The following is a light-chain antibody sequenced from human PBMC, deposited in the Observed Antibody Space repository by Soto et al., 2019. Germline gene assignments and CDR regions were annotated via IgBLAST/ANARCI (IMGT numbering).Light chain of an antibody. CDR1: SSNIGAGYD. CDR3: QSYDSSLSGVV. Sequence: QSALTQPPSVSGAPGQRVTISCTGSSSNIGAGYDVHWYQQLPGTAPKPLIYGNSNRPSGVPDRFSGSKSGTSASLAITGLQAEDEADYYCQSYDSSLSGVVFGGGTKLTVL. J-gene: IGLJ2*01. V-gene: IGLV1-40*01. CDR2: GNS.